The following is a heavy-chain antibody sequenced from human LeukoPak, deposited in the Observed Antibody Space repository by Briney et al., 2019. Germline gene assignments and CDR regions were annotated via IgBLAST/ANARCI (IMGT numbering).Heavy chain of an antibody. Sequence: SETLSLTCTVSGASISSYYWSWIRQPPGKGLEWIGYVYYSGGTNYNPSLKSRVTISVDTSKNQFSLKLSSVTAADTAVYYCASNSSPSQYYYYMDVWGKGTTVTISS. D-gene: IGHD2-2*01. CDR3: ASNSSPSQYYYYMDV. J-gene: IGHJ6*03. CDR2: VYYSGGT. V-gene: IGHV4-59*01. CDR1: GASISSYY.